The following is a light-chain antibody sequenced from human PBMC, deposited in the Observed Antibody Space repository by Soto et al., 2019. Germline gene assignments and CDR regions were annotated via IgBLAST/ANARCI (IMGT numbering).Light chain of an antibody. CDR2: KAS. Sequence: DIKMTQSPSSLVASVGDRVTITCRASQSLGGWLAWYQQKPGEAPKLLIYKASTLENGVPSRFSGSGSGTEFPLTIRSLQPDDSATYFCQQSHTYLYTFGQGTKLEI. CDR1: QSLGGW. J-gene: IGKJ2*01. CDR3: QQSHTYLYT. V-gene: IGKV1-5*03.